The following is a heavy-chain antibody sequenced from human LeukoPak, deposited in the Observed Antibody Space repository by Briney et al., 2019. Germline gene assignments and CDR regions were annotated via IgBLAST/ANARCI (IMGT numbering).Heavy chain of an antibody. Sequence: GGSLRLSCAASGFTFSSYGMHWVRQAPGKGLEWVAVISYDGSNKYYADSVKGRFTISRDNSKNTLYLPMNSLRGEDTAVYYCAKGDGSGSYYRNWFDPWGQGTLVTVSS. V-gene: IGHV3-30*18. CDR1: GFTFSSYG. D-gene: IGHD3-10*01. J-gene: IGHJ5*02. CDR3: AKGDGSGSYYRNWFDP. CDR2: ISYDGSNK.